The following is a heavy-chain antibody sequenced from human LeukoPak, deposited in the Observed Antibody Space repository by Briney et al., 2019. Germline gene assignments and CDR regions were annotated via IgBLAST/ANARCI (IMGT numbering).Heavy chain of an antibody. D-gene: IGHD3-22*01. CDR1: GFTFSSYS. J-gene: IGHJ4*02. CDR3: ARGVPGYYYDSSGYPEDLDY. CDR2: ISSSSSYI. V-gene: IGHV3-21*01. Sequence: GGSLRLSCAASGFTFSSYSMNWVRQAPGKGLEWVSSISSSSSYIYYADSVKGRFTISRDNAKNSLYLQMNSLRAEDTAVYYCARGVPGYYYDSSGYPEDLDYWGQGTLVTVSS.